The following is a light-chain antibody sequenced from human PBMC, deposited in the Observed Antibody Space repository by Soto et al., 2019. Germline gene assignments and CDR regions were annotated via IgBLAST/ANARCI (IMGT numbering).Light chain of an antibody. J-gene: IGKJ4*01. CDR2: GAY. V-gene: IGKV1-5*03. Sequence: DMQMTQSPSPLSASVGDRVTITCRANQTINDWLAWYQQKPGKAPKLLIYGAYNLQTGVPSRFSGSGSGTEFTLTISSLQPDDFATYYCQRYNYYFGGGTKVDFK. CDR3: QRYNYY. CDR1: QTINDW.